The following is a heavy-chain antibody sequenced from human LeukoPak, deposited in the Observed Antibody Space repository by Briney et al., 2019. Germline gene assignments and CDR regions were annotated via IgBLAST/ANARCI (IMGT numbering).Heavy chain of an antibody. CDR1: GYTFTGYY. CDR2: INPNSGGT. CDR3: ARPYYGSGSYFYYYMDV. Sequence: ASVKVSCKASGYTFTGYYMHWVRQAPGQGLEWMGWINPNSGGTNYAQKFQGRVTMTRDTSISTAYMELSRLRSDDTAVYYCARPYYGSGSYFYYYMDVWGKGTTVTVSS. V-gene: IGHV1-2*02. J-gene: IGHJ6*03. D-gene: IGHD3-10*01.